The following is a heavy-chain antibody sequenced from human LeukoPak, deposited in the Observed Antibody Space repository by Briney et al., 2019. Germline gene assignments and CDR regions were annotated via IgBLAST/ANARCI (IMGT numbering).Heavy chain of an antibody. J-gene: IGHJ3*02. CDR2: INTDGRTT. Sequence: PGGSLRLSCAASGFTFSTYWMHWVRQAPGKGLVWVSHINTDGRTTNYADSVKGRFTVSRDNAKNTLYLQMNSLRAEDTAVYYCARDLEDSSPFGAFDMWGQGTMVTVSS. V-gene: IGHV3-74*01. CDR3: ARDLEDSSPFGAFDM. D-gene: IGHD3-22*01. CDR1: GFTFSTYW.